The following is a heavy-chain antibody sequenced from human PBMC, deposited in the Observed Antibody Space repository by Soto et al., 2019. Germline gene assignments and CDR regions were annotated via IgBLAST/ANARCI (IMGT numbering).Heavy chain of an antibody. CDR1: GYTFNNYG. CDR3: AKVMQEATIIDY. CDR2: ITSYNGNT. Sequence: QVQLVQSGAEVKKPGASVKVSCKASGYTFNNYGICWVRQAPGQGLEWMGWITSYNGNTQYAQRFQGRITMTTDTSTSTAHMEMTSLRSDDTAVYYCAKVMQEATIIDYWGQVTLVTVSS. D-gene: IGHD1-1*01. J-gene: IGHJ4*02. V-gene: IGHV1-18*04.